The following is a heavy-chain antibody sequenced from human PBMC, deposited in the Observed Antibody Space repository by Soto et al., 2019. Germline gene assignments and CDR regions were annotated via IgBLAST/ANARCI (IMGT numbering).Heavy chain of an antibody. D-gene: IGHD6-6*01. Sequence: EVQLVESGGGLVQPGGSLRLSCAASGFTFSSYSMNWVRQAPGKGLEWVSYISSSSSTIYYADSVKGRFTISRDNAKNSLYLQMNSLRAEDTAVYYRARDRLPSGAESSSSGRYYYYYYMDVWGKGTTVTVSS. J-gene: IGHJ6*03. CDR2: ISSSSSTI. V-gene: IGHV3-48*01. CDR3: ARDRLPSGAESSSSGRYYYYYYMDV. CDR1: GFTFSSYS.